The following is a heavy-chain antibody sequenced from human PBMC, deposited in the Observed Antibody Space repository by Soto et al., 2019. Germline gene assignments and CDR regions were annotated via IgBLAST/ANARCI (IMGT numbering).Heavy chain of an antibody. CDR3: GRDSRVTSHWYFDL. J-gene: IGHJ2*01. V-gene: IGHV1-2*02. Sequence: QVQLVQSGAEVKKPGASVRVSCKASGYTFTDYYMHWVRQAPGKGLEWMGWINPNTDDTKYAQKFQDRVNMTRDTSISTAYIEVRMLRSDDTAVHYYGRDSRVTSHWYFDLWGRGTLVSVSS. CDR2: INPNTDDT. D-gene: IGHD2-21*02. CDR1: GYTFTDYY.